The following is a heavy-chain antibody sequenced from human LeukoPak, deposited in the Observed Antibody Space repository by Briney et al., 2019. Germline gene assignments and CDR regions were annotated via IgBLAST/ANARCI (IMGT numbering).Heavy chain of an antibody. CDR2: ISGSGGST. D-gene: IGHD3-9*01. J-gene: IGHJ3*02. CDR3: AKDHLHDILTGPDAFDI. V-gene: IGHV3-23*01. CDR1: GFTFSSYA. Sequence: GGSLRLSCAASGFTFSSYAMSWVRQAPGKGLEWVSAISGSGGSTYYADSVKGRFTISRDNSKNALYLQVNSLRAEDTAVYYCAKDHLHDILTGPDAFDIWGQGTMVTVSS.